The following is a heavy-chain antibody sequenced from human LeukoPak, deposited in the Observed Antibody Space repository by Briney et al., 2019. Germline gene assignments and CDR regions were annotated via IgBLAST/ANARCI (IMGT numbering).Heavy chain of an antibody. J-gene: IGHJ4*02. Sequence: PSETLSLTCTVSGYSISSGYYWGWIRQPPGKGLEWIGSIYHSGSTYYNPSLKSRVTISVDTSKNQFSLKLSSVTAADTAVYYCARRVTAIPLDYFDYWGQGTLVTVSS. D-gene: IGHD2-21*02. CDR3: ARRVTAIPLDYFDY. V-gene: IGHV4-38-2*02. CDR2: IYHSGST. CDR1: GYSISSGYY.